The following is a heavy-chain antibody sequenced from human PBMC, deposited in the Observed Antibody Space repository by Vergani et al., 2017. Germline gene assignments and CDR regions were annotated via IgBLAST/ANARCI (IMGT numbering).Heavy chain of an antibody. J-gene: IGHJ5*02. CDR2: IYYSGST. V-gene: IGHV4-39*01. Sequence: HLQLQESGPGLVKPSATLSLTCRVSCASIRSSNYYWGWIRQPPGKRLEWIASIYYSGSTYYNPSLKSRVTISVDTSKNQFSLERSSVTAADTAVYFCARHSTVEWLVKLGWIDPWGQGILVTVSS. CDR3: ARHSTVEWLVKLGWIDP. CDR1: CASIRSSNYY. D-gene: IGHD6-19*01.